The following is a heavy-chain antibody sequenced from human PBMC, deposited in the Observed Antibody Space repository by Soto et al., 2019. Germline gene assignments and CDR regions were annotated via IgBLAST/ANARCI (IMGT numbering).Heavy chain of an antibody. D-gene: IGHD5-18*01. CDR2: INSDGSST. Sequence: LRLSCAASGFTFSSYWMHWVRQAPGKGLVWVSRINSDGSSTSYADSVKGRFTISRDNAKNTLYLQMNSLRAEDTAVYYCARGGYSYGEFDYWGQGTLVTVSS. J-gene: IGHJ4*02. CDR3: ARGGYSYGEFDY. CDR1: GFTFSSYW. V-gene: IGHV3-74*01.